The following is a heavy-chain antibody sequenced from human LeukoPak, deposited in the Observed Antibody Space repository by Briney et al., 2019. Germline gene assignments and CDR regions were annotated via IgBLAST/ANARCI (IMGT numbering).Heavy chain of an antibody. V-gene: IGHV4-4*02. CDR2: IYHSGAT. D-gene: IGHD6-13*01. CDR3: ASYSSRQEEDY. J-gene: IGHJ4*02. Sequence: SETLSLTCAVSGGSISSSNWWSWVRQPPGKGLEWIGEIYHSGATNYNPSLKSRVTISVDKSMNQFSLKLSSVTAADTAVYYCASYSSRQEEDYWGEGTLVTVSS. CDR1: GGSISSSNW.